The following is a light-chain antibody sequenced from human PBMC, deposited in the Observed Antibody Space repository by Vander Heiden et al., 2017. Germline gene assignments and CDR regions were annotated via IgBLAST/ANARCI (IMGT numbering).Light chain of an antibody. Sequence: QSVLTQPPSLSTAPGQKVTIPCPGTSSNIGINYVSWYQQLPGTAPKLLIYDNNKRPSGIPDRFSGSKSGTSATLDITGLQTGDEGDYYCGTWDIGLSIVIFGGGTKLTVL. V-gene: IGLV1-51*01. J-gene: IGLJ2*01. CDR3: GTWDIGLSIVI. CDR1: SSNIGINY. CDR2: DNN.